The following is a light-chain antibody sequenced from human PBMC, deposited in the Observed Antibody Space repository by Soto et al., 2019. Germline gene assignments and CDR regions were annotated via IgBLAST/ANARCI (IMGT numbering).Light chain of an antibody. V-gene: IGKV3-20*01. Sequence: EIVLTQSPGTLSLSPGERATLSCRASQSVSSNYLAWYRRKPGQAPSLLIYGASTRATGIPGRFSGSGSGTDFTLTITRLEPEDFAVYYCPQYGSSPPTFGQGTKVEFK. J-gene: IGKJ1*01. CDR1: QSVSSNY. CDR2: GAS. CDR3: PQYGSSPPT.